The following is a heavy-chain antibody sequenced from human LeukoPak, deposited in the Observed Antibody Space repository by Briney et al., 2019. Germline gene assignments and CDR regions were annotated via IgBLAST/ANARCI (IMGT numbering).Heavy chain of an antibody. CDR2: IYPGDSGT. D-gene: IGHD3-22*01. J-gene: IGHJ4*02. Sequence: GESLKISCKGSGYSFTSYWIGWVRQMPGKGLEWMGIIYPGDSGTRYSPSFQGQVTISADKSISTAYLQWSSLKASDTATYYCARQRGYSSGYSPYDYWGQGTLVTVSS. CDR3: ARQRGYSSGYSPYDY. CDR1: GYSFTSYW. V-gene: IGHV5-51*01.